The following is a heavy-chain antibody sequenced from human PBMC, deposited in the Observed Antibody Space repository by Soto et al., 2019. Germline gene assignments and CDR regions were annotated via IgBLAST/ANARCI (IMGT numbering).Heavy chain of an antibody. Sequence: PSETLSLTCTVSGCSISSYYWSWIRQPPGKGLEWIGYIYYSGSTNYNPSLKSRVTISVDTSKNQFSLKLSSVTAADTAVYYCARQVRGYCSGGSCYRKRAYYMDVWGKGTTVTVSS. CDR1: GCSISSYY. J-gene: IGHJ6*03. V-gene: IGHV4-59*08. D-gene: IGHD2-15*01. CDR2: IYYSGST. CDR3: ARQVRGYCSGGSCYRKRAYYMDV.